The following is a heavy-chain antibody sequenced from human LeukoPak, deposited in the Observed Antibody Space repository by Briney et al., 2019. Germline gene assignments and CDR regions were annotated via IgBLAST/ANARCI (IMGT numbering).Heavy chain of an antibody. CDR3: AKERYCTASSCYPAEYFQH. CDR1: GFTFSSYG. CDR2: ISGSGDST. D-gene: IGHD2-15*01. V-gene: IGHV3-23*01. J-gene: IGHJ1*01. Sequence: GGTLRLSCAAPGFTFSSYGMSWVRQDPGKGLEWVSAISGSGDSTYYADSVKGRFTISRDNSKSTLYLQMNSLRAEDTAVYYCAKERYCTASSCYPAEYFQHWGQGTLVTVSS.